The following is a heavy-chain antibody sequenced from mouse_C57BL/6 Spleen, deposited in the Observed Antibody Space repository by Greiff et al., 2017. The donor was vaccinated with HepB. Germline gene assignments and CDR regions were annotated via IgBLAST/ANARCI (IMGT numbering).Heavy chain of an antibody. CDR3: ARYYGYDGYAMGY. CDR1: GYTFTSYT. Sequence: QVQLQQSGAELARPGASVKMSCKASGYTFTSYTMHWVKQRPGPGLEWIGYINPSSGYTKYNQKFKDKATLTADKSSSTAYMRLSSLTSEVSAVYYCARYYGYDGYAMGYWGQGTSVTVAS. D-gene: IGHD2-2*01. CDR2: INPSSGYT. V-gene: IGHV1-4*01. J-gene: IGHJ4*01.